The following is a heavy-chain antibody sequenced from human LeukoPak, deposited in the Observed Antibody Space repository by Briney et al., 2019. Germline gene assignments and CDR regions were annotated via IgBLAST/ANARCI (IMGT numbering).Heavy chain of an antibody. J-gene: IGHJ4*02. V-gene: IGHV3-72*01. CDR2: TRNKAYSYTT. Sequence: GGSLRLSCAASGFTFSDHYMDWVRQAPGKGLEWVGRTRNKAYSYTTEYAASVKGRFTISRDDSKNLLFLQMNSLKTEDTAVYYCARVHSSSWYGSYFDFWGQGTLVTVSS. D-gene: IGHD6-13*01. CDR1: GFTFSDHY. CDR3: ARVHSSSWYGSYFDF.